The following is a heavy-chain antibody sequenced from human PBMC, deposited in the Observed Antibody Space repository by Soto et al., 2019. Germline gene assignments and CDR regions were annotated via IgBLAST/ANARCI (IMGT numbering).Heavy chain of an antibody. D-gene: IGHD6-6*01. CDR1: GFTFSSYA. Sequence: GGSLRLSCAASGFTFSSYAMSWVRQAPGKGLEWVSAISGSGGSTYYADSVKGRFTISRDNSKNTLYLQMNSLRAEDTAVYYCAKLFEYSSSFALIWDLGAFDIWGQGTMVTVSS. J-gene: IGHJ3*02. CDR3: AKLFEYSSSFALIWDLGAFDI. CDR2: ISGSGGST. V-gene: IGHV3-23*01.